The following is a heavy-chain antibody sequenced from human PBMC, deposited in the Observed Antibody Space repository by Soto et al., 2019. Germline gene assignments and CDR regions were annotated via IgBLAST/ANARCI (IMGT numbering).Heavy chain of an antibody. Sequence: QVQLQQWGAGLLKPSETLSLTCAVYGGSLSGYQWTWIRQTPGKGLEWIGEINDSGNINYNPSPKSRVTVLLDTPRKQICLKLSSVTAADSAVYYCARGLLLWFGELSRRGGYYYYMDVWGKGTTVTVSS. D-gene: IGHD3-10*01. CDR2: INDSGNI. J-gene: IGHJ6*03. CDR3: ARGLLLWFGELSRRGGYYYYMDV. CDR1: GGSLSGYQ. V-gene: IGHV4-34*01.